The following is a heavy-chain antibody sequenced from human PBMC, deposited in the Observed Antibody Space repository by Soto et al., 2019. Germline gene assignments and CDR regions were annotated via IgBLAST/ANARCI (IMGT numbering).Heavy chain of an antibody. J-gene: IGHJ5*02. D-gene: IGHD5-18*01. CDR1: GYTFTNND. CDR3: ARMASFGSLNWFDL. V-gene: IGHV1-8*01. CDR2: MNPGSGDT. Sequence: ASVKVSCKASGYTFTNNDVTWVRQATGQGLEWMGWMNPGSGDTGYAQKFQGRVTMTRDISIATAYMELSSLRSEDTAIYYCARMASFGSLNWFDLWGQGTLVTVSS.